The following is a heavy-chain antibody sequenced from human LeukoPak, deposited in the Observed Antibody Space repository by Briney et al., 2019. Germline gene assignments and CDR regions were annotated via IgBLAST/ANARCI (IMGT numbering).Heavy chain of an antibody. CDR2: MNPNSGNT. CDR3: ARAKEVSGSGWYRHYYYGMDV. V-gene: IGHV1-8*01. CDR1: GYTFTSYD. Sequence: ASVKVSCKASGYTFTSYDINWVRQATGQGLEWMGCMNPNSGNTGYAQKFQGRVTMTRNTSISTAYMELSSLRSEDTAVYYCARAKEVSGSGWYRHYYYGMDVWGQGTTVTVSS. D-gene: IGHD6-19*01. J-gene: IGHJ6*02.